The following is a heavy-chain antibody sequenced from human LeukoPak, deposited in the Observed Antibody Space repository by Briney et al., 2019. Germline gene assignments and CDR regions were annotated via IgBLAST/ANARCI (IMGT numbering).Heavy chain of an antibody. CDR2: IYYSGTT. V-gene: IGHV4-59*01. J-gene: IGHJ4*02. D-gene: IGHD1-26*01. CDR3: ASGRPLGFDY. Sequence: SETLSLTCTVSGDSISSYYWIWIRQPPGKGLEWIGYIYYSGTTNYNPSLKSRVTISIDTYRNQFSLKLSSVTAADTAVYYCASGRPLGFDYWGQGTLVTVSS. CDR1: GDSISSYY.